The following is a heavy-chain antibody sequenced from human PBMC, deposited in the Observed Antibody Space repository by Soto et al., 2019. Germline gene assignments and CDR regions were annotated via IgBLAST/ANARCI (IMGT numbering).Heavy chain of an antibody. D-gene: IGHD2-21*02. J-gene: IGHJ4*02. CDR2: ISTTSSFT. CDR3: VRQVYTVVTPFDY. CDR1: GFIFSSYS. V-gene: IGHV3-21*01. Sequence: EVQLVESGGGLGKPGESLRLSCAASGFIFSSYSMNWVRQAPGKGLEWVSSISTTSSFTFYADSVKGRFTISRDDAKNSLYLQMNSLRVEDTAVYYCVRQVYTVVTPFDYWGQGALVTVSS.